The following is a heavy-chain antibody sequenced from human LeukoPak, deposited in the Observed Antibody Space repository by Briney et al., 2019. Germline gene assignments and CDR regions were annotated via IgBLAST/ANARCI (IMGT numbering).Heavy chain of an antibody. CDR1: GYTFTSYA. Sequence: ASVKVSCKDSGYTFTSYAMHWVRQAPGQRLEWMGWINAGNGNTKYSEKFQGRVTITRDTSASTAYMELSSLRSEDTAVYYCARGVVRGVIIVYWGQGTLVTVSS. CDR3: ARGVVRGVIIVY. D-gene: IGHD3-10*01. V-gene: IGHV1-3*01. CDR2: INAGNGNT. J-gene: IGHJ4*02.